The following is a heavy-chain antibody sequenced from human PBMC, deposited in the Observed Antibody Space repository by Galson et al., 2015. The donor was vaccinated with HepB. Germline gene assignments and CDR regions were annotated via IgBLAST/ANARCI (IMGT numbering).Heavy chain of an antibody. CDR3: ARRGGIAENMDV. J-gene: IGHJ6*03. CDR2: TYYRSKWYN. Sequence: CAISGDSVSSNSAAWNWIRQSPSRGLEWLGRTYYRSKWYNDYAVSVKSRITINPGTSKNQFSLQLNSVTPEDTAVYYRARRGGIAENMDVWGKGTTVTVSS. CDR1: GDSVSSNSAA. D-gene: IGHD6-13*01. V-gene: IGHV6-1*01.